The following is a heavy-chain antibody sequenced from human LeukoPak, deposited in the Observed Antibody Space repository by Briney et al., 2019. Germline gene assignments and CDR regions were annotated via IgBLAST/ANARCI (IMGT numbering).Heavy chain of an antibody. CDR2: ISSSSSYI. CDR1: GFTFSSYS. CDR3: ARDLRRRFLEWLYWFDP. V-gene: IGHV3-21*01. D-gene: IGHD3-3*01. Sequence: GGSLRLSCAASGFTFSSYSMNWVRQAPGKGLEWVSSISSSSSYIYYADTVKGRFTISRDNAKNSLYLQMNSLRAEDTAVYYCARDLRRRFLEWLYWFDPWGQGTLVTVSS. J-gene: IGHJ5*02.